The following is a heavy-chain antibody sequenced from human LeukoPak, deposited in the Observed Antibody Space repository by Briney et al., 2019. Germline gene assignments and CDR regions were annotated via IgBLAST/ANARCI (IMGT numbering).Heavy chain of an antibody. CDR2: ISAYNGNT. V-gene: IGHV1-18*01. Sequence: ASVKVSCKASGYTFTGYGISWVRQAPGQGLEWMGWISAYNGNTNYAQKLQGRVTMTTDTSTSTAYMELRSLRSDDTAVYYCARVSGDDFWSGYYRPHFDYWGQGTLVTVSS. CDR3: ARVSGDDFWSGYYRPHFDY. D-gene: IGHD3-3*01. J-gene: IGHJ4*02. CDR1: GYTFTGYG.